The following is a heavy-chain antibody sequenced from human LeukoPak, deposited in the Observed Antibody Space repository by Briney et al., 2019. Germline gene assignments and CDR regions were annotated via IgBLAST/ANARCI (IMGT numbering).Heavy chain of an antibody. J-gene: IGHJ4*02. V-gene: IGHV3-21*01. CDR3: AGGGSSSYFDY. Sequence: GGSLRLSCAASGFTFSSYSMNWVRQAPGKGLEWVSSISSSSSYIYYADSVKGRFTISRDNAKNSLYLQMNSLRAEDTAVYYCAGGGSSSYFDYWGQGTLVTVSS. D-gene: IGHD6-6*01. CDR2: ISSSSSYI. CDR1: GFTFSSYS.